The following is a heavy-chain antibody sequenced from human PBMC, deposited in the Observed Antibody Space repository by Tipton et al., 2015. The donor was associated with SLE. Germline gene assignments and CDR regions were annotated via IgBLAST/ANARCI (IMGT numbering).Heavy chain of an antibody. CDR2: IYYSGST. J-gene: IGHJ6*03. D-gene: IGHD2-15*01. V-gene: IGHV4-31*03. CDR3: AGGSRDSIYYYYYMDV. CDR1: GASISGGAYY. Sequence: TLSLTCNISGASISGGAYYWTWIRQHPGKGLEWIGYIYYSGSTFYNPSLKSRLTLSLDTSEKQFSLKLSSVTAADTAVYYCAGGSRDSIYYYYYMDVWGKGTTVTVSS.